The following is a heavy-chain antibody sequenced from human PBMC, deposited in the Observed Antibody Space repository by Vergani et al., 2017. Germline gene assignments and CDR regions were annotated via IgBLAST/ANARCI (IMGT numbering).Heavy chain of an antibody. Sequence: EVQLVESGGGLVKPGGSLRLSCAASGFTFSSYSMNWVRQAPGKGLEWVSSISSSSSYIYYADSVKGRLTISRDNAKNSLYLQMNSLRAEDTAVYYCARELFYFDSSGYYSGCFDYWSQGTLVTVSS. CDR1: GFTFSSYS. J-gene: IGHJ4*02. CDR2: ISSSSSYI. D-gene: IGHD3-22*01. CDR3: ARELFYFDSSGYYSGCFDY. V-gene: IGHV3-21*01.